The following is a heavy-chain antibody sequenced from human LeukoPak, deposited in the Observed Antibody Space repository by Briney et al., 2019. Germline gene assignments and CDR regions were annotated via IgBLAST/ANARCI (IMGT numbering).Heavy chain of an antibody. V-gene: IGHV3-33*01. J-gene: IGHJ4*02. D-gene: IGHD6-25*01. CDR3: ARDGIAAAPYYFDY. CDR2: IWYDGSNK. Sequence: LTGRSLRLSCAASGFTFSSYGMHWVRQAPGKGLEWVAVIWYDGSNKYYADSVKGRFTISRDNSKNTLYLQMNSLRAEDTAVYYCARDGIAAAPYYFDYWGQGTLVTVSS. CDR1: GFTFSSYG.